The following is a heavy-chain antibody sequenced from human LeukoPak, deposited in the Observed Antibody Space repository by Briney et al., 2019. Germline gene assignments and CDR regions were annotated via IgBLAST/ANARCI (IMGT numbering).Heavy chain of an antibody. CDR3: ARGIAVAQFDP. CDR2: ISWNSGTI. J-gene: IGHJ5*02. CDR1: GFTFDDYA. D-gene: IGHD6-19*01. V-gene: IGHV3-9*01. Sequence: GGSLRLSCAASGFTFDDYAMHWVRQAPGKGLEWVSGISWNSGTIGYADSVKGRFTISRDNAKNSLYLQMNSLRAEDTAVYYCARGIAVAQFDPWGQGTLVTVSS.